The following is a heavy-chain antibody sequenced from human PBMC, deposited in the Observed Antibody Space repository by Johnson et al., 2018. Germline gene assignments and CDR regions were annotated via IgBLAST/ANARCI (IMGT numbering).Heavy chain of an antibody. CDR1: GFTFGTYA. V-gene: IGHV3-23*04. Sequence: VQLVQSGGGLVKPGGSLILSCAASGFTFGTYAMSWVRQTLGKGLEWVAAIRGGGDRTYYADSVKGRFTISRDNSKTTLYLQMNSLRAEDTALYYCAKGHGDWDVGVLHHWGQGTLVTVSS. CDR2: IRGGGDRT. J-gene: IGHJ1*01. CDR3: AKGHGDWDVGVLHH. D-gene: IGHD3/OR15-3a*01.